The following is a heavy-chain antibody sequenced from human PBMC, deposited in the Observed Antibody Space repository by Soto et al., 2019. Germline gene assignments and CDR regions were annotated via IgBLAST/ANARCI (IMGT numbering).Heavy chain of an antibody. CDR3: ARGPNWFDP. J-gene: IGHJ5*02. V-gene: IGHV4-30-2*01. CDR1: GGSISSGGYS. CDR2: IYHSGST. Sequence: QLQLQESGSGLVKPSQTLSLTCAVSGGSISSGGYSWSWIRQPPGKGLEWIGYIYHSGSTYYNPPLKMRVTISVDRSKNQFSLKLSSVTAADTAVYYCARGPNWFDPWGQGTLVTVSS.